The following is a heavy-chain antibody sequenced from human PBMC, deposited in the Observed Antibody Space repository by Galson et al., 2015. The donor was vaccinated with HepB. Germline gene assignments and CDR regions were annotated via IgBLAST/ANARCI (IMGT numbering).Heavy chain of an antibody. CDR3: AKWLNPNNDHHFDY. V-gene: IGHV3-23*01. CDR2: ISGSGGTT. CDR1: GFTFRSYA. Sequence: SLRLSCAASGFTFRSYAMSWVRQAPGKGLEWVSDISGSGGTTHYADSVKGRFTISRDNSRNTLYLQMNSLRAEDTAVYYCAKWLNPNNDHHFDYWGQGTLVTVSS. D-gene: IGHD1/OR15-1a*01. J-gene: IGHJ4*02.